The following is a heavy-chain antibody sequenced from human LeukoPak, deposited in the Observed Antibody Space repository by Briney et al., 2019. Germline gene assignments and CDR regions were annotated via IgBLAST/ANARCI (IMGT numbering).Heavy chain of an antibody. V-gene: IGHV4-4*07. J-gene: IGHJ4*02. CDR2: IYSSGTT. CDR1: GGSINTYY. D-gene: IGHD5-24*01. CDR3: ARLTRWLQNADY. Sequence: SETLSLTCTVSGGSINTYYWSWIRQPAGKGLEWIGRIYSSGTTHYNPSLKSRVTMSVDTSKNQFSLKLSSVTAADTAVYYCARLTRWLQNADYWGQGTLVTVSS.